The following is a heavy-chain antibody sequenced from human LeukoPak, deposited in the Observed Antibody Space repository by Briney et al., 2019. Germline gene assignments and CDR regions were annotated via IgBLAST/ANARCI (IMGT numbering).Heavy chain of an antibody. J-gene: IGHJ6*02. CDR3: TKDVTPGGADV. Sequence: PGGSLRLSCAVSGFTFVNYAIHWVRQAPGKGLEWVSGFDYNSGRIGYADSVKGRFTISRDNAKNSLYLQMNSLRVEDTALYYCTKDVTPGGADVWGQGTTVTVSS. V-gene: IGHV3-9*01. CDR2: FDYNSGRI. CDR1: GFTFVNYA. D-gene: IGHD1-14*01.